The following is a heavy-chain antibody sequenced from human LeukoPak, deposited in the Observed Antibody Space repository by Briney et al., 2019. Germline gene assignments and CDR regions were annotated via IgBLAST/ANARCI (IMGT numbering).Heavy chain of an antibody. CDR1: GFTFSSYA. CDR3: AKDEYSGSYLAPDY. D-gene: IGHD1-26*01. J-gene: IGHJ4*02. V-gene: IGHV3-23*01. Sequence: GGSLRLSCAASGFTFSSYAMSWVRLAPGKGLEWVSAISGSGGSTYYADSVKGRFTISRDNSKNTLYLQMNSLRAEDTAVYYCAKDEYSGSYLAPDYWGQGTLVTVSS. CDR2: ISGSGGST.